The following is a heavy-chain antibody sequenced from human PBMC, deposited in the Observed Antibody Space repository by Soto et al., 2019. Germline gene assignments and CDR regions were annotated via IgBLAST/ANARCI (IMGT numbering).Heavy chain of an antibody. CDR2: IYYSGST. J-gene: IGHJ3*02. CDR3: SSPSDPKLRYFDWLSINAFDI. Sequence: PSETLSLTCTVSGRSISSSSYYWGWIRQPPGKGLEWIGSIYYSGSTYYNPSLKSRVTISVDTSKNQFSLKLSSVTAADTAVYYFSSPSDPKLRYFDWLSINAFDIWGKGTMVTVAS. CDR1: GRSISSSSYY. V-gene: IGHV4-39*01. D-gene: IGHD3-9*01.